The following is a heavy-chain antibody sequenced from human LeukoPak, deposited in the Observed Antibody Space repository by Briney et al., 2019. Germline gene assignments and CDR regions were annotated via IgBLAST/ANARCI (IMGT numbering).Heavy chain of an antibody. CDR2: ISGSGGST. Sequence: GGSLRLSCAASGFTFSSYAMSWVRQAPGKGLEWVSAISGSGGSTYYADSVKGRFTISRDNSKNTLYLQMNSLRAEDTAVYYCAKMVTYDSSGYYPYYFDYWGQGTLVTVSS. J-gene: IGHJ4*02. V-gene: IGHV3-23*01. CDR1: GFTFSSYA. CDR3: AKMVTYDSSGYYPYYFDY. D-gene: IGHD3-22*01.